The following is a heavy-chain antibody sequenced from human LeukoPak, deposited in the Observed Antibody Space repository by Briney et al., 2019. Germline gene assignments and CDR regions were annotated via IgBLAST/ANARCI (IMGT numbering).Heavy chain of an antibody. J-gene: IGHJ4*02. V-gene: IGHV4-34*01. CDR3: ARSVPPAVFRRTPSLYITFDN. CDR2: ISHGGST. CDR1: GGSFSGYY. Sequence: SETLSLTCAVNGGSFSGYYWSWIRQPPGKGLEWIGEISHGGSTNYNPSLKGRVTISADTSKNQFSLNLNSVTAADTAVYYCARSVPPAVFRRTPSLYITFDNWGQGTLVIVSS. D-gene: IGHD2-2*01.